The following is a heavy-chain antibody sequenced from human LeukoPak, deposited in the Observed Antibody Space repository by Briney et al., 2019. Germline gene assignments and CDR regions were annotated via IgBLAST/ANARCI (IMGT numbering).Heavy chain of an antibody. CDR1: GGSINYYY. V-gene: IGHV4-59*01. CDR3: ARDYSSSWYGD. D-gene: IGHD6-13*01. CDR2: VYYSGST. Sequence: PSETLSLTCTVSGGSINYYYWMWIRQPPGKGLEWIGHVYYSGSTNYNPSLKSRVTISVDTSKNQFSLKLSSVTAADTAVYYCARDYSSSWYGDWGQGTLVTVSS. J-gene: IGHJ4*02.